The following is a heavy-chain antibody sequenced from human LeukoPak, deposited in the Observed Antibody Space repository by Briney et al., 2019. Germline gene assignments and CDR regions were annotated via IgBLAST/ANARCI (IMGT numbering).Heavy chain of an antibody. V-gene: IGHV3-23*01. J-gene: IGHJ4*02. CDR3: AKVEGASKASVY. CDR1: GFSFSSYA. D-gene: IGHD1-1*01. CDR2: ISSGGGRT. Sequence: GGSLRLSCAASGFSFSSYAMSWVRQAPGKGLEWVSAISSGGGRTYYAHSVKGRFTISRDNSKNTLYLQMYSLRAEDTAVYYCAKVEGASKASVYWGQGALVTVSS.